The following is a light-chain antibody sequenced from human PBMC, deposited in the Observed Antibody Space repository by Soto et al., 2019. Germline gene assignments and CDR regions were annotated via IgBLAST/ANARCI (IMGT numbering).Light chain of an antibody. CDR2: AAS. CDR1: QGISNF. Sequence: DIQMTQSPSSLSASVGDRVTITCRASQGISNFLAWYQQEPGKVPKLLISAASTLQSGVPSRFSGNGSGTDFTLTITSLQPVDVATYYCQKYSSVITFGQGTRLEIK. J-gene: IGKJ5*01. V-gene: IGKV1-27*01. CDR3: QKYSSVIT.